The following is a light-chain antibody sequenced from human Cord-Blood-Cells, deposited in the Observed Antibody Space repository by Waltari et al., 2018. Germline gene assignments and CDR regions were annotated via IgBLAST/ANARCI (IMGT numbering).Light chain of an antibody. V-gene: IGLV2-14*01. Sequence: QSALTQPASVSGSPGQSITISCTGTSSDVGGYNYVSWYHQHPGNSPKLMIYEVSHRPSGVSNRFSGSKSGNTASLTISGLQAEDEADYYCSSYTSSSTRVVFGGGTKLTVL. J-gene: IGLJ2*01. CDR2: EVS. CDR3: SSYTSSSTRVV. CDR1: SSDVGGYNY.